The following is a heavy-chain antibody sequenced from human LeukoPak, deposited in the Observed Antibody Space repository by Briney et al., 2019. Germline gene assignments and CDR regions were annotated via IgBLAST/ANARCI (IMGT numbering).Heavy chain of an antibody. D-gene: IGHD3-9*01. CDR2: MNPNSGNT. J-gene: IGHJ4*02. CDR1: GYTFTSYD. CDR3: AREGYYDILTGYLSIEDY. V-gene: IGHV1-18*01. Sequence: ASVKVSCKASGYTFTSYDINWVRQATGQGLEWMGWMNPNSGNTNYAQKLQGRVTMTTDTSTSTAYMELRSLRSDDTAVYYCAREGYYDILTGYLSIEDYWGQGTLVTVSS.